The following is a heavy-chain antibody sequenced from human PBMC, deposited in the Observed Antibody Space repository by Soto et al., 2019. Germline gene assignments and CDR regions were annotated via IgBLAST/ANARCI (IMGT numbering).Heavy chain of an antibody. D-gene: IGHD3-10*01. Sequence: QVQLVESGGGVVQPGRSRRLSCAASGFTFSSYGMHWVRQAPGKGLEWVAVIWYDGSNKYYADSVKGRFTISRDNSKNTLYLQMNSLRAEDTAVYYCARGKSGAFDYWGQGTLVTVSS. CDR3: ARGKSGAFDY. CDR2: IWYDGSNK. J-gene: IGHJ4*02. V-gene: IGHV3-33*01. CDR1: GFTFSSYG.